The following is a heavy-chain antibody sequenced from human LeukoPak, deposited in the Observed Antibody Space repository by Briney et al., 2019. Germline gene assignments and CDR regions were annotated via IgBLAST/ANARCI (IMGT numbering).Heavy chain of an antibody. J-gene: IGHJ4*02. CDR1: GYTFTGYY. CDR3: ARARLGYYYDSSGYWFDY. V-gene: IGHV1-2*02. D-gene: IGHD3-22*01. Sequence: ASVKVSCKASGYTFTGYYMHWVRQAPGQGLEWMGWINPNSGGTNYAQKFQGRVTMTRDMSISTAYMELSRLRSDDTAVYYCARARLGYYYDSSGYWFDYWGQGTLVTVSS. CDR2: INPNSGGT.